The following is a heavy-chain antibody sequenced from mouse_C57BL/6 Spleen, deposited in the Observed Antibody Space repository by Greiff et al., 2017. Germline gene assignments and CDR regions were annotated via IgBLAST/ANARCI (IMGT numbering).Heavy chain of an antibody. J-gene: IGHJ3*01. Sequence: VQLQQPGAELVKPGASVKVSCKASGYTFISYWMHWVKQRPGQGLEWIGRVHPSDSYTNYNQKFKGKATLTVDKSSSTAYMQHSSLTSEDSAVYYYASPVLTGFAYWGQGTLVTVSA. CDR3: ASPVLTGFAY. V-gene: IGHV1-74*01. CDR1: GYTFISYW. D-gene: IGHD4-1*01. CDR2: VHPSDSYT.